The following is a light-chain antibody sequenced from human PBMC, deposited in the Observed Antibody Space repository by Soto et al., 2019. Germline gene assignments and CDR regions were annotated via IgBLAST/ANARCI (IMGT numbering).Light chain of an antibody. V-gene: IGKV3-11*01. CDR2: DAS. J-gene: IGKJ2*01. CDR3: QHYGTSLYT. CDR1: QSVSSY. Sequence: EIVLTQSPATLSLSPGERATLSCRASQSVSSYLAWYQQKPGQAPRLLIYDASNRASGIPARFSGSGSGTDFTLTISSLEPEDFAVYYCQHYGTSLYTFGQGTKLEI.